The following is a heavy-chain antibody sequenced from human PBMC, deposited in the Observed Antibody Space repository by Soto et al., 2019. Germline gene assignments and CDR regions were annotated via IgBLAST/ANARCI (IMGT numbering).Heavy chain of an antibody. CDR3: ARAGGGNGLY. Sequence: LKISCAASGFTFSTSWMHWVRQAPGKGLVWVSRIESDGRGTTYADSVKGRFTISRDNAKNSLYLQMNSLRAEDTAVYYCARAGGGNGLYWGQGTLVTVSS. D-gene: IGHD2-15*01. V-gene: IGHV3-74*01. CDR1: GFTFSTSW. J-gene: IGHJ4*02. CDR2: IESDGRGT.